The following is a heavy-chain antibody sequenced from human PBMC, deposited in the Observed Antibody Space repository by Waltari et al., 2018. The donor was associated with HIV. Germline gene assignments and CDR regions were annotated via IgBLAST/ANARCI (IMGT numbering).Heavy chain of an antibody. D-gene: IGHD3-10*01. V-gene: IGHV3-21*01. CDR1: GFTFSSYS. CDR2: ISSSSSYI. CDR3: ARDGEIWYFDL. J-gene: IGHJ2*01. Sequence: EVQLVESGGGLVKPGGSLRLSCAASGFTFSSYSINWVRQAPGKGLEWVSSISSSSSYIYYADSVKGRFTISRDNAKNSLYLQMNSLRAEDTAVYYCARDGEIWYFDLWGRGTLVTVSS.